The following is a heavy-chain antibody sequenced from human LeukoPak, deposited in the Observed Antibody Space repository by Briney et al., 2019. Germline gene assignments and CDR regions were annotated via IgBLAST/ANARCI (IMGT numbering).Heavy chain of an antibody. D-gene: IGHD3-16*01. J-gene: IGHJ1*01. V-gene: IGHV3-9*01. CDR2: ISWNSGSI. CDR1: GFTFDDYA. CDR3: AKEGLVLQYFQH. Sequence: PGGSLRLSCAASGFTFDDYAMHWVRQAPGKGLEWVSGISWNSGSIGYADSVKGRFTISRDNAKNSLYLQMNSLRAEDTALYYCAKEGLVLQYFQHWGQGTLVTVSS.